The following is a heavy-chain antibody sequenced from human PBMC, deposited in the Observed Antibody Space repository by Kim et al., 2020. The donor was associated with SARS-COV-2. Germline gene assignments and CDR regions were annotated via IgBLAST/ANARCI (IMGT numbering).Heavy chain of an antibody. Sequence: GGSLRLSCVASGFTLSSYGMHWVRQAPGKGLEWVAVTSYDGSNKEYADSVKGRFTVSRDNSKNTLYLQLNNLRAEDTAVYYCARDRLVSDNALDYWGQGT. CDR2: TSYDGSNK. D-gene: IGHD3-9*01. CDR3: ARDRLVSDNALDY. V-gene: IGHV3-30*03. J-gene: IGHJ4*03. CDR1: GFTLSSYG.